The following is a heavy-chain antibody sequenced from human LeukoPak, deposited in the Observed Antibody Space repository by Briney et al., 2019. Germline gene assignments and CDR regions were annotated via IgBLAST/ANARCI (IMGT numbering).Heavy chain of an antibody. V-gene: IGHV4-61*01. CDR3: ARHADSVSYPLDY. Sequence: PSETLSLTCSVSGASVSDGNYYWSWIRQPPGKGLEWLAYIYYSGRSSYNPSLKSRVSISVDTSKSQFSLKLSSVTAADTALYYCARHADSVSYPLDYWGQGTLVTVSS. CDR1: GASVSDGNYY. CDR2: IYYSGRS. D-gene: IGHD1-26*01. J-gene: IGHJ4*02.